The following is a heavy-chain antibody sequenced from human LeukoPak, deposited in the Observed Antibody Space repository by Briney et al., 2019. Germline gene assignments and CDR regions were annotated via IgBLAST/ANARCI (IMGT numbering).Heavy chain of an antibody. CDR3: VRLGYCSGGSCYSHFDY. V-gene: IGHV5-10-1*01. CDR1: GYSFISYW. CDR2: IDPSDSYS. J-gene: IGHJ4*02. D-gene: IGHD2-15*01. Sequence: GESLKISCQGSGYSFISYWISWVRQMPGKGLEWMGRIDPSDSYSNYSPSFQGHVTISADKSISTVNLQWSSLKASDTAMYYCVRLGYCSGGSCYSHFDYWGQGTLVTVSS.